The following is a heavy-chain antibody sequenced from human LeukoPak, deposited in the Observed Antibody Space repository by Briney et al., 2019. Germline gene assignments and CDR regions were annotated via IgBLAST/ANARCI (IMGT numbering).Heavy chain of an antibody. J-gene: IGHJ4*02. D-gene: IGHD1-26*01. V-gene: IGHV4-59*08. CDR3: ARQDTSSYPADY. Sequence: SETLSLTCTVSGGSISSYYWSWIRQPPGEGLEWIGNVYYSGSTNYNPSLESRVTISVDTSKNYFSLKLNSVTAADTAVYYCARQDTSSYPADYLGQGTLVTVSS. CDR1: GGSISSYY. CDR2: VYYSGST.